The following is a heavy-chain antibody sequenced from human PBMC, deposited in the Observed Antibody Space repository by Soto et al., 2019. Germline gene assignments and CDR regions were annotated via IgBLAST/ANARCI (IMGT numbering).Heavy chain of an antibody. CDR3: AKDRDILTGYYPMYYFDY. Sequence: GGSLRLSCAASGCTFINYAMDWIRQAPGKGLEWVSAISGSGGSTYYADSVKGRFTISRDNSKNTLYLQMHSLRVEDTALYYCAKDRDILTGYYPMYYFDYWGQGTLVTVSS. CDR2: ISGSGGST. V-gene: IGHV3-23*01. J-gene: IGHJ4*02. D-gene: IGHD3-9*01. CDR1: GCTFINYA.